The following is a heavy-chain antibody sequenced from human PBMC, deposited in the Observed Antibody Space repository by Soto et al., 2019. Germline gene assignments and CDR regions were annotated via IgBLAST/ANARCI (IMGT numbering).Heavy chain of an antibody. D-gene: IGHD5-12*01. CDR3: AREATGRSINLDIAQNWFDP. V-gene: IGHV3-21*01. CDR2: ISSSSSYI. Sequence: GGSLRLSCAASGFTFSSYSMNWVRQAPGKGLEWVSSISSSSSYIYYADSVKGRFTISRDNAKNSLYLQMNSLRAEDTAVYYCAREATGRSINLDIAQNWFDPWGQGTLVTVSS. CDR1: GFTFSSYS. J-gene: IGHJ5*02.